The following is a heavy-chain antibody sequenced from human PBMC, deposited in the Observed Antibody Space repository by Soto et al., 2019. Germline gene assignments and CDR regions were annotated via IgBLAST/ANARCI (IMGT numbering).Heavy chain of an antibody. D-gene: IGHD3-22*01. Sequence: GGSLRLSCAASGFTFSNSWMNWVRQAPGKGLEWVANIKEGGTAKYYLDSVKGRFTVSRDNVKNSLYLQMNSLRAEDTAMYYGTTDRGYLTFDYWGPGTLVTVSS. J-gene: IGHJ4*02. V-gene: IGHV3-7*01. CDR2: IKEGGTAK. CDR1: GFTFSNSW. CDR3: TTDRGYLTFDY.